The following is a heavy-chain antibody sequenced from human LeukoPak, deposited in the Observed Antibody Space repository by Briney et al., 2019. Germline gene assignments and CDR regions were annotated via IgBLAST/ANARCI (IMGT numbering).Heavy chain of an antibody. D-gene: IGHD1-26*01. CDR1: GFTFSGYP. CDR2: ISSGSSTI. J-gene: IGHJ4*02. V-gene: IGHV3-48*02. CDR3: ARAPGSPQSRTPDY. Sequence: GGSLRLSCAASGFTFSGYPMNWVRLAPGKGLEWVAYISSGSSTIYYADSVKGRFTISRDNAKNSLYLQMNSLGDEDTAVYYCARAPGSPQSRTPDYWGQGTLVTVSS.